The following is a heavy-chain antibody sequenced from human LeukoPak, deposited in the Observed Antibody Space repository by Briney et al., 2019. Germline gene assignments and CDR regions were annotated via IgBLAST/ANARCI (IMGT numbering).Heavy chain of an antibody. V-gene: IGHV3-48*03. CDR1: GFTFSSYE. CDR3: AREGLLVAGDPPNLD. D-gene: IGHD6-19*01. CDR2: ISSSGSTI. J-gene: IGHJ4*02. Sequence: GGSLRLSCAASGFTFSSYEMNWVRQAPGKGLEWVSYISSSGSTIYYADSVKGRFTISRDNAKNSLYLQMNSLRAEDTAMYYCAREGLLVAGDPPNLDWGQGTLVTVSS.